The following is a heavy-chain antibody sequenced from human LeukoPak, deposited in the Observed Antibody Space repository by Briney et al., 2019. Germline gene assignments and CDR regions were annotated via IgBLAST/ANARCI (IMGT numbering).Heavy chain of an antibody. CDR3: ARDLGGFDYGGNFDY. V-gene: IGHV4-34*01. D-gene: IGHD4-23*01. Sequence: PSETLSLTCAVYGGSFSGYYWGWIRQPPGKGLEWIGEINHSGSTNYNPSLKSRVTISVDTSKNQFSLKLSSVTAADTAVYYCARDLGGFDYGGNFDYWGQGTLVTVSS. CDR2: INHSGST. J-gene: IGHJ4*02. CDR1: GGSFSGYY.